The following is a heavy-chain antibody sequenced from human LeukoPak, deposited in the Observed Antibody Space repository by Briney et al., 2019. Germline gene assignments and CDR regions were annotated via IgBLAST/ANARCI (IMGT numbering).Heavy chain of an antibody. CDR2: IRNKGYGGTT. Sequence: HTGGPLRLSCAASGFTFGGYAMSWVRQAPGKGLEWVGFIRNKGYGGTTEYAASVKGRFTISRDDSKSIAYLQMNSLKTEDTAVYYCTRENCSGGSCSNWFDPWGQGTLVTVSS. CDR3: TRENCSGGSCSNWFDP. D-gene: IGHD2-15*01. V-gene: IGHV3-49*04. CDR1: GFTFGGYA. J-gene: IGHJ5*02.